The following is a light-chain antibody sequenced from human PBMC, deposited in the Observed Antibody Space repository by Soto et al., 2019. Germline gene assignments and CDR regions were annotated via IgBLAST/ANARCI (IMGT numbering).Light chain of an antibody. CDR3: SSYAGSSTLYV. CDR2: EVS. J-gene: IGLJ1*01. V-gene: IGLV2-8*01. Sequence: SAVTEPPSAYGSPGQSVTISSTGTGNDVXDYNYVSWYQKHPGKAPKLMLYEVSKRPSGVTGRLSGAKSGNTPSMTVAGLQAEDEADYYCSSYAGSSTLYVFGTGTKVTVL. CDR1: GNDVXDYNY.